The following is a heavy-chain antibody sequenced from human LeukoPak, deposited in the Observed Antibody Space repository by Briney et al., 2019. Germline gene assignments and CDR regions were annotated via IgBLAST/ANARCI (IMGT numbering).Heavy chain of an antibody. Sequence: SETLSLTCTVSGGSINSYYWSWIRQPPGKGLEWIGYIYYSGSTNYNPSLKSRVTISVDTSKNQFSLKLSSVTAADTAVYYCGRHRRAVALIGMDVWGQGTTVTVSS. D-gene: IGHD6-19*01. J-gene: IGHJ6*02. V-gene: IGHV4-59*08. CDR1: GGSINSYY. CDR2: IYYSGST. CDR3: GRHRRAVALIGMDV.